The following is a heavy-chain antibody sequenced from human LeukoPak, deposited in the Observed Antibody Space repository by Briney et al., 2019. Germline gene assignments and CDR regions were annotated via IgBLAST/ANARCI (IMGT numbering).Heavy chain of an antibody. J-gene: IGHJ4*02. D-gene: IGHD4-17*01. Sequence: PGRSLRLSCAASGFTFDDYAMHWVRQAPGKGLEWVSGISWNSGSIGYADSVKGRFTISRDNAKNSLYLQMNSLRAEDTAVYYCARENGFLNWGQGTLVTVSS. V-gene: IGHV3-9*01. CDR1: GFTFDDYA. CDR2: ISWNSGSI. CDR3: ARENGFLN.